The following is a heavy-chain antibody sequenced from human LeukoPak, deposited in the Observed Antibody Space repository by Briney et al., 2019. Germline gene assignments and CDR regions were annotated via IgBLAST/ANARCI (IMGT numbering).Heavy chain of an antibody. V-gene: IGHV4-30-2*01. CDR2: IYDSGSK. CDR3: ARGVPAAVTNYFDY. CDR1: GGSVSSGGYS. D-gene: IGHD2-2*01. Sequence: SETLSLTCAVSGGSVSSGGYSWSWIRQPPGKGLEWIGYIYDSGSKYYNPSLKSRVTISVDKSKNQFSLNLSSVTAADTAVYYCARGVPAAVTNYFDYWGQGTLVTVSS. J-gene: IGHJ4*02.